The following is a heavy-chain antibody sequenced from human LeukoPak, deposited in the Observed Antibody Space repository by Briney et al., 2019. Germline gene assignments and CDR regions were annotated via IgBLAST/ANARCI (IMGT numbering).Heavy chain of an antibody. D-gene: IGHD3-10*01. CDR3: AREYRGEYYFAY. V-gene: IGHV3-66*01. CDR1: GFTFSSYA. J-gene: IGHJ4*02. Sequence: GGSLRHSCAASGFTFSSYAMSWVRQAPGKGLEWVSVIYSGGSTYYADSVKGRFTISRDNSKNTLYLQMNSLRAEDTAVYYRAREYRGEYYFAYWGQGTLVTVSS. CDR2: IYSGGST.